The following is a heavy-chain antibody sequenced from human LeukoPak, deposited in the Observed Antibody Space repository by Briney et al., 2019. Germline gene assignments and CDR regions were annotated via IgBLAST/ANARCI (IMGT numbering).Heavy chain of an antibody. CDR1: GYTFTGYY. CDR2: ISAYNGNT. D-gene: IGHD3-10*01. CDR3: ARGPGGYFDY. V-gene: IGHV1-18*04. Sequence: ASVKVSCKASGYTFTGYYMHWVRQAPGQGLEWMGWISAYNGNTNYAQKLQGRVTMTTDTSTSTAYMELSSLRSEDTAVYYCARGPGGYFDYWGQGTLVTVSS. J-gene: IGHJ4*02.